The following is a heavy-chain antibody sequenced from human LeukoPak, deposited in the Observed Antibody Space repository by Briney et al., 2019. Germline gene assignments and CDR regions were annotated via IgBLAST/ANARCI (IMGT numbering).Heavy chain of an antibody. J-gene: IGHJ4*02. D-gene: IGHD3-9*01. V-gene: IGHV4-39*07. Sequence: PSETLSLTCTVSGGSISSSSYYWGWIRQPPGKGLEWIGSIYYSGSTYYNPSLKSRVTISVDTSKNQFSLKLSSVTAADTAVYYCAREGYDILTGYSKGLDYWGQGTLVTVSS. CDR1: GGSISSSSYY. CDR3: AREGYDILTGYSKGLDY. CDR2: IYYSGST.